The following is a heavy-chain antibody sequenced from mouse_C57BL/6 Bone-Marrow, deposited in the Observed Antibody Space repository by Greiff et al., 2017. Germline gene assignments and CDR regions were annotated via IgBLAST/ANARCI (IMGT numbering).Heavy chain of an antibody. Sequence: VQLQQSGPVLVKPGASVKMSCKASGYTFTDYYMNWVKQSHGKSLEWIGVINPYNGGTSYNQKFKGKATLTVDKSSSTAYMELNSLTSEDTAVYYCTRAGYYYLYYSGQSTTLTVSS. D-gene: IGHD2-3*01. J-gene: IGHJ2*01. CDR3: TRAGYYYLYY. CDR1: GYTFTDYY. CDR2: INPYNGGT. V-gene: IGHV1-19*01.